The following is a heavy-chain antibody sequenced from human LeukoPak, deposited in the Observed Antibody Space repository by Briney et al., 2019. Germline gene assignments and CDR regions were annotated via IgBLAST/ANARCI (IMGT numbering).Heavy chain of an antibody. V-gene: IGHV3-7*01. D-gene: IGHD2/OR15-2a*01. CDR2: IKQDGSEK. CDR3: ARVLGIIVGHAFDI. Sequence: PGGSLRLSCAASGFTFSSYGMHWVRQAPGKGLEWVANIKQDGSEKYYVDSVKGRFTISRDNAKNSLYLQMNSLRAEDTAVYYCARVLGIIVGHAFDIWGQGTMVTVSS. J-gene: IGHJ3*02. CDR1: GFTFSSYG.